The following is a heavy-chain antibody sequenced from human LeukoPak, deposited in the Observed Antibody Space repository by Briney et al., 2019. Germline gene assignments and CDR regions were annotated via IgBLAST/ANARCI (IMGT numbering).Heavy chain of an antibody. CDR3: ARVTGYRIEDYFDY. D-gene: IGHD6-13*01. Sequence: SETLSLTCTVSGGSISSCCWSWIRQPPGKGLEWIGYIYYSGSTNYNPSLKSRVTISVETSKNEFSLKLRSVTAADTAVYYCARVTGYRIEDYFDYWGQGTLVTVSS. CDR1: GGSISSCC. V-gene: IGHV4-59*01. J-gene: IGHJ4*02. CDR2: IYYSGST.